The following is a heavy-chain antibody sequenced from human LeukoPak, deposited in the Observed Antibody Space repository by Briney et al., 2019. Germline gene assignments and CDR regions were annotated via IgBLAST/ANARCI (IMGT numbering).Heavy chain of an antibody. J-gene: IGHJ6*03. CDR3: AREGHGPQNYYYYYYMDV. V-gene: IGHV1-46*03. D-gene: IGHD2-8*01. Sequence: ASVKVSCKASGYTFTSYYMHWVRQAPGQGLEWMGIINPGGGSTSYAQKFQGRDTMTRDTSTSTVYMELSSLRSEDTAVYYCAREGHGPQNYYYYYYMDVWGKGTTVTVSS. CDR2: INPGGGST. CDR1: GYTFTSYY.